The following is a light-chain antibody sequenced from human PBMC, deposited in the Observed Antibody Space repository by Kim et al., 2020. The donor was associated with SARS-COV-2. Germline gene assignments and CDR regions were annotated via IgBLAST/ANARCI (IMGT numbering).Light chain of an antibody. CDR3: QQYYNWPPYT. Sequence: VSPGERATLSCRASENVDSDLAWYQQKPGQAPRLLIYDASTGATGIPARFSGSGSGTEFTLTISSLQSEDFAVYYCQQYYNWPPYTFGQGTKLEI. V-gene: IGKV3-15*01. J-gene: IGKJ2*01. CDR1: ENVDSD. CDR2: DAS.